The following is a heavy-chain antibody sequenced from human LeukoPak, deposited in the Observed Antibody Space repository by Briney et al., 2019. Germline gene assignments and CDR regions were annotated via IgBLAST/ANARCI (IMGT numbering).Heavy chain of an antibody. Sequence: SVKVSCKASGGTFSSYAISWVRQAPGQGLEWMGVIIPIFGTANYAQKFQGRVTITADESTSTAYMELSSLRSEDTAVYYCARIATYYDILTGSFDYWGQGTLVTVSS. J-gene: IGHJ4*02. CDR1: GGTFSSYA. D-gene: IGHD3-9*01. CDR2: IIPIFGTA. CDR3: ARIATYYDILTGSFDY. V-gene: IGHV1-69*13.